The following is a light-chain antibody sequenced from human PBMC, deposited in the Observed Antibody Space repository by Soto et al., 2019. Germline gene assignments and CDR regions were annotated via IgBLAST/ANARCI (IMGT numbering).Light chain of an antibody. CDR1: SSNIENNY. V-gene: IGLV1-51*02. CDR2: EGN. Sequence: QSALTQPPSVSAAPGQRVTISCSGSSSNIENNYVSWYRQLPGTAPNLLIYEGNKRPSGIPDRFSGSKSGTSATLGITGLETGDEADYYCATWDSSLSGGVFGTGTKLTVL. J-gene: IGLJ1*01. CDR3: ATWDSSLSGGV.